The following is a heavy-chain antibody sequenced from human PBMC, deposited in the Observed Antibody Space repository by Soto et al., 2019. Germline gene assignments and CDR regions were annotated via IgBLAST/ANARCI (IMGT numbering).Heavy chain of an antibody. CDR1: GFTFSSYS. J-gene: IGHJ3*02. Sequence: EVQLVESGGGLVQPGGSLRLSCAASGFTFSSYSMNWVRQAPGKGLEWVSYISSSSSTIYYADSVKGRFTISRDNAKNSLYLQMNSLRDEDTAVYYCASNVHHYDSSGYYSFGLFDIWGQGTMVTVSS. CDR2: ISSSSSTI. CDR3: ASNVHHYDSSGYYSFGLFDI. V-gene: IGHV3-48*02. D-gene: IGHD3-22*01.